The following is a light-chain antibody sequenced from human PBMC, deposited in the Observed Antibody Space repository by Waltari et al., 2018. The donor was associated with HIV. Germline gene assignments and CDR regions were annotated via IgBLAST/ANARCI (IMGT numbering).Light chain of an antibody. V-gene: IGLV1-44*01. J-gene: IGLJ3*02. Sequence: QSVLTQPPSASGAPGHRVIISCSGSTSNIGTNPIIWYQHLPGTAPRLLIDDKNQRPSGVPDRFSGSKSGTSGSLAISGLQSEDESDYYCATWDDTQNGWVFGAGTKLTVL. CDR1: TSNIGTNP. CDR2: DKN. CDR3: ATWDDTQNGWV.